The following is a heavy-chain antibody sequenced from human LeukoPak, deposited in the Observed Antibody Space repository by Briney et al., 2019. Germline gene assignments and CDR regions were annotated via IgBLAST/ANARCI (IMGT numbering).Heavy chain of an antibody. CDR2: IKQDGSEK. Sequence: GGSLRLSCAASGFTFSNYSMSWVRQAPGKGLEWVANIKQDGSEKYYVDSVKGRFTISRDNAKNSLYLQMNNLRAEDTAVYYCARSIAAAGISDFWGQGTLVTVSS. J-gene: IGHJ4*02. CDR1: GFTFSNYS. V-gene: IGHV3-7*01. D-gene: IGHD6-13*01. CDR3: ARSIAAAGISDF.